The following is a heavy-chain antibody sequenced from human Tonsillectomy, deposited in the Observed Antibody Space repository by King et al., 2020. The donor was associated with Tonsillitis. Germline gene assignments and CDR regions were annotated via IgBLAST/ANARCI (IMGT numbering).Heavy chain of an antibody. V-gene: IGHV4-30-4*07. Sequence: QVQLQESGPGLVKPSQTLSLTCAVSGGSISSGGYSWSWIRQPPGKGLEWIGYIYYSGSTYYNPSLKSRVTISVDTSKNQFSLKLSSVTAADTAVYYCARGVSYYGSGSSPGWFDPWGQGTLVTVSS. J-gene: IGHJ5*02. CDR3: ARGVSYYGSGSSPGWFDP. CDR1: GGSISSGGYS. CDR2: IYYSGST. D-gene: IGHD3-10*01.